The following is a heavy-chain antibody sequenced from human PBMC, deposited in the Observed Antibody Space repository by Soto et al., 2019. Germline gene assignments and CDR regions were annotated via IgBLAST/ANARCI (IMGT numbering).Heavy chain of an antibody. V-gene: IGHV3-7*01. Sequence: EVQLVESGGVLVQPGGSLRLSCAASGFTFSSYWMSWVRQAPGKGLEWVANIKVDGSDMYYVDSVKGRFTISRDNAKDSLYLTMSSLRAEDTAVYYCATEVWVYYDFWSGYSDYWGQGTLVTVSS. D-gene: IGHD3-3*01. CDR3: ATEVWVYYDFWSGYSDY. CDR1: GFTFSSYW. J-gene: IGHJ4*02. CDR2: IKVDGSDM.